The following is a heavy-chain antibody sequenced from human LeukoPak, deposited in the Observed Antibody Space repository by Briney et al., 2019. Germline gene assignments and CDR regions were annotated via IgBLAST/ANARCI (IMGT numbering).Heavy chain of an antibody. V-gene: IGHV4-59*08. CDR1: GGSISSYY. J-gene: IGHJ5*02. CDR3: ARHAVEAASRWFDP. Sequence: SETLSLTCTVSGGSISSYYWSWIRQPPGKGLEWIGYIYYSGSTNYNPSLKSRVTISVDTSKNQFSLKLSSVTAADTAVYYCARHAVEAASRWFDPWGQGTLVTVSS. CDR2: IYYSGST. D-gene: IGHD1-1*01.